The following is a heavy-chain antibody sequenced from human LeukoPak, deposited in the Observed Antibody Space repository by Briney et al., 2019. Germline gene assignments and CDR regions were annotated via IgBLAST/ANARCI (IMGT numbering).Heavy chain of an antibody. Sequence: GGSLRLSCAASGFTFSSYAMSWVRQAPGKGLEWVSAISGSGGSTYYADSVKGRFTISRDNSKNTLYLQMNSLRAEDTAVYYCARDLVDGDYTGGSVDYWGQGTLVTVSS. CDR1: GFTFSSYA. CDR3: ARDLVDGDYTGGSVDY. J-gene: IGHJ4*02. V-gene: IGHV3-23*01. CDR2: ISGSGGST. D-gene: IGHD4-17*01.